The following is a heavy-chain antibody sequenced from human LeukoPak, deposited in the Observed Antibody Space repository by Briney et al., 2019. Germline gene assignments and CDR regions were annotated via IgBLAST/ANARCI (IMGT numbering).Heavy chain of an antibody. D-gene: IGHD3-10*02. CDR3: AELGITVIGGV. CDR2: ISSSGSNI. V-gene: IGHV3-48*03. J-gene: IGHJ6*04. Sequence: GGSLRLSCAASGFTFSSYEMHWVRQAPGKGLEWVSYISSSGSNIYYADSVKGRFTISRDNAKNTLYLQMNSLRAEDTAVYYCAELGITVIGGVWGKGTTVTISS. CDR1: GFTFSSYE.